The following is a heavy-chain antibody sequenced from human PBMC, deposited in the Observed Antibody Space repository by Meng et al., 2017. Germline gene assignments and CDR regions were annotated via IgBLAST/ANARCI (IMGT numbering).Heavy chain of an antibody. Sequence: GGGLVKPGGSLRLSCAASGFTFSNAWMSWVRQAPGKGLEWVGEINHSGSTNYNPSLKSRVTISVDTSKNQFSLKLSSVTAADTAVYYCARVLDPVLVEFDYWGQGTLVTVSS. V-gene: IGHV4-34*01. D-gene: IGHD3/OR15-3a*01. CDR1: GFTFSNAW. CDR3: ARVLDPVLVEFDY. CDR2: INHSGST. J-gene: IGHJ4*02.